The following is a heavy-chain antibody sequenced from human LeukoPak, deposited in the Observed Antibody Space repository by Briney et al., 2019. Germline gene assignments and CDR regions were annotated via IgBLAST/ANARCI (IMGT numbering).Heavy chain of an antibody. D-gene: IGHD5-12*01. CDR2: LNTHSGGT. V-gene: IGHV1-2*02. J-gene: IGHJ4*02. CDR1: GYTFTGYY. CDR3: ARVPSYSGQDHGGDY. Sequence: GASVKVSCKASGYTFTGYYLHWVRQAPGQGLEWMGWLNTHSGGTNYAQSFQGRVTMTRDTSISTAYLELSRLTSDDTAMYYCARVPSYSGQDHGGDYWGQGTLVTVSS.